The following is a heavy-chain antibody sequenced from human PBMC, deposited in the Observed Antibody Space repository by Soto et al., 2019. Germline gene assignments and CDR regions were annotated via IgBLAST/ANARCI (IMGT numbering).Heavy chain of an antibody. CDR1: GFTFSNYA. J-gene: IGHJ4*02. D-gene: IGHD1-26*01. CDR3: AKDISGTYYDFDY. CDR2: VGISGGDT. V-gene: IGHV3-23*01. Sequence: EVQLLESGGGLVQPGGSLRLSCAASGFTFSNYALSWVRQAPGKGLEWVSVVGISGGDTYYADSVKGRFTISRDNSKNTIYLQMNSLRAEDTALYYCAKDISGTYYDFDYWGQGTLVTVSS.